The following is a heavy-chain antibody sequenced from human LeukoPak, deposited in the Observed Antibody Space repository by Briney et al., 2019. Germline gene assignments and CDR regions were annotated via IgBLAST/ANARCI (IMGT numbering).Heavy chain of an antibody. D-gene: IGHD6-13*01. J-gene: IGHJ6*03. Sequence: GGSPRLSCAASGFTFSNFNMNWVRQAPGKGLEWVSYISSSSSTIYYADSVKGRFTISRDNAKNSLYLQMNSLRAEDTAVYYCARVEQQLVYYYYYMDVWGKGTTVTVSS. CDR3: ARVEQQLVYYYYYMDV. CDR2: ISSSSSTI. V-gene: IGHV3-48*04. CDR1: GFTFSNFN.